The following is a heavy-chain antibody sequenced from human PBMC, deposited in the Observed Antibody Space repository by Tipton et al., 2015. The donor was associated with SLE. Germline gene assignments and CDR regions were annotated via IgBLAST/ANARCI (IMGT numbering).Heavy chain of an antibody. CDR1: GGSISSYY. CDR3: ARYTRGTTRSAFDI. V-gene: IGHV4-59*01. J-gene: IGHJ3*02. Sequence: TLSLTCTVSGGSISSYYWSWIRQPPGKGLEWIGYIYYSGSTNYNPSLKSRVTISVDTSKNQFSLKLSSVTAADTAVYYCARYTRGTTRSAFDIWGQGTMVTVSS. D-gene: IGHD2-2*01. CDR2: IYYSGST.